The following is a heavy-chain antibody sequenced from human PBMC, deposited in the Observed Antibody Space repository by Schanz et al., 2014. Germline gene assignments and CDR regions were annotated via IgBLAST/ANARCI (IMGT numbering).Heavy chain of an antibody. CDR1: GYSFTTYG. CDR2: INPSGGST. Sequence: QVQLVQSAPEVKKPGASVKVSCKASGYSFTTYGLNWVRQAPGQGLEWMGIINPSGGSTSYAQKFQGRVTMTRDTSTSTVYMELSSLRSEDTAVYYCARIGGSVFDYWAQGTLVTVSS. CDR3: ARIGGSVFDY. V-gene: IGHV1-46*01. J-gene: IGHJ4*02. D-gene: IGHD3-10*01.